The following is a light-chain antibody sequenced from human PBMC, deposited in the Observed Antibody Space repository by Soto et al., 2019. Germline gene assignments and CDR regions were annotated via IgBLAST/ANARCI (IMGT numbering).Light chain of an antibody. V-gene: IGKV1-27*01. Sequence: DIQMTQSPSSLSASVGDRDTITCRASQGISNYLAWYQQKPGKVPKLLIYAASTLQSGVPSRFSGSGSGTDFTLTINSLQPEDVATYYCQKYNSAPQTFGQGTKVEIK. CDR3: QKYNSAPQT. CDR2: AAS. CDR1: QGISNY. J-gene: IGKJ1*01.